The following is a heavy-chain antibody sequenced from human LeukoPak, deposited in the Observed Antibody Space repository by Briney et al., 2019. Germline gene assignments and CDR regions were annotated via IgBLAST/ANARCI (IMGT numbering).Heavy chain of an antibody. CDR2: INDSGET. V-gene: IGHV4-34*01. CDR1: GGSFNGYY. D-gene: IGHD3-22*01. J-gene: IGHJ4*02. CDR3: ARRGGGYYPYYFDY. Sequence: SETLSLTCAVYGGSFNGYYWSWIRQPPGKGLEWIGEINDSGETNYNPSLKSRVTISVATSKNQFSLKLSSVTAADTAVYYCARRGGGYYPYYFDYWGQGTLVTVSS.